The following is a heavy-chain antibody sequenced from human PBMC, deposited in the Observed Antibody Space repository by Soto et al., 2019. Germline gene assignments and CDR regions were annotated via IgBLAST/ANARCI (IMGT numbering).Heavy chain of an antibody. CDR2: ISSSSSTI. D-gene: IGHD6-13*01. V-gene: IGHV3-48*02. Sequence: GGSLRLSCAASGFTFSSYSMNWVRQAPGKGLEWVSYISSSSSTIYYADSVKGRFTISRDNAKNSLYLQMNSLRDEDTAVYYCARGPEAIAAADRYNWFDPWGQGTLVTVSS. CDR3: ARGPEAIAAADRYNWFDP. J-gene: IGHJ5*02. CDR1: GFTFSSYS.